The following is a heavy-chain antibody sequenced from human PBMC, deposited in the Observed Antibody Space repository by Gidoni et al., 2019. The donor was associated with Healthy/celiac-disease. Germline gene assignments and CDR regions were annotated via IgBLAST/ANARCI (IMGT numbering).Heavy chain of an antibody. CDR1: GFTFSSYD. D-gene: IGHD3-10*01. Sequence: QVQLVESGGGVVQPGRSLRLSCAASGFTFSSYDMHWVRQAPGKGLEWVAVISYDGSNKYYADSVKGRFTISRDNSKNTLYLQMNSLRAEDTAVYYCARGLDAGTYYYYGMDVWGQGTTVTVSS. J-gene: IGHJ6*02. CDR3: ARGLDAGTYYYYGMDV. CDR2: ISYDGSNK. V-gene: IGHV3-30-3*01.